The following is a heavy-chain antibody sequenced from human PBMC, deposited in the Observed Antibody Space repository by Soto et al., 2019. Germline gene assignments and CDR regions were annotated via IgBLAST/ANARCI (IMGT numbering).Heavy chain of an antibody. Sequence: CHTYTVSAGTISRSANYLGRIRQAPGKGLEWIGSIYYSGNTYYNPSLKSRVTISVDTAKNQFSLKLSSVTAADTAVYYCARRRRPPMSTDYCDQGLLRTVFS. CDR2: IYYSGNT. J-gene: IGHJ4*02. CDR3: ARRRRPPMSTDY. CDR1: AGTISRSANY. V-gene: IGHV4-39*01.